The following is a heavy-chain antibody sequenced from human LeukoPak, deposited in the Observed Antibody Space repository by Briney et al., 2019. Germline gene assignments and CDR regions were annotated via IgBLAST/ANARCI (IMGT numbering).Heavy chain of an antibody. CDR1: EFIFSSYG. V-gene: IGHV3-23*01. J-gene: IGHJ4*02. Sequence: GGSLRLSCAASEFIFSSYGMSWVRQAPGEGLEWVSAISASGGGTYYADSVKGRFTISRVNSRNTRYLEMNSLRAEATAIYYCAKEVTPGALLYGPFDYWGQGTLVTVSS. D-gene: IGHD4-23*01. CDR3: AKEVTPGALLYGPFDY. CDR2: ISASGGGT.